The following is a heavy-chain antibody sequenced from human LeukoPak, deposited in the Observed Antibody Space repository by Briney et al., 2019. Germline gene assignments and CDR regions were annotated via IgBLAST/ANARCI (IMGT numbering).Heavy chain of an antibody. CDR2: TYYRSKWYN. Sequence: SPTLSLTFAISGDSVSSNSAAWNWLRQSPSRGLEWLGSTYYRSKWYNDYAVSVKSRITINPDTSKNQFSLQLNSVTPEDTAVYYCARETSGDHPNWFDPWGQGTLVTVSS. CDR3: ARETSGDHPNWFDP. D-gene: IGHD1-14*01. V-gene: IGHV6-1*01. J-gene: IGHJ5*02. CDR1: GDSVSSNSAA.